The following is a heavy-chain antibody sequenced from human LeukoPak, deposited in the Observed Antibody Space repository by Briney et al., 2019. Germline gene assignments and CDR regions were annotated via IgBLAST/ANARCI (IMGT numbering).Heavy chain of an antibody. D-gene: IGHD1-14*01. J-gene: IGHJ5*02. CDR2: ISAYNGNT. CDR1: GYTFTSYG. Sequence: ASVKVSCHASGYTFTSYGISWVRQGPGQGLEWMGWISAYNGNTNYAQKFQGRVTMTTDTSTSTAYMELRSLRSDDTAMYYCARDIKRSRARWENLGFDPWGQGTLVTVSS. V-gene: IGHV1-18*01. CDR3: ARDIKRSRARWENLGFDP.